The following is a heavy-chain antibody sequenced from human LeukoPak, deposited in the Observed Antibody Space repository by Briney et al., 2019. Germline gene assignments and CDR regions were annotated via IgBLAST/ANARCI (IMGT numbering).Heavy chain of an antibody. CDR2: ITSSSSPM. V-gene: IGHV3-48*01. CDR1: GFTFNNYD. J-gene: IGHJ4*02. D-gene: IGHD2-15*01. CDR3: ARNGLYSGFFDS. Sequence: GGSLRLSCAASGFTFNNYDMNWVRQAPGKGLEWISFITSSSSPMYYADSVKGRFTISRDSAKNSLYLQMNSLRAEDTAVYYCARNGLYSGFFDSWGQGTLVTVSS.